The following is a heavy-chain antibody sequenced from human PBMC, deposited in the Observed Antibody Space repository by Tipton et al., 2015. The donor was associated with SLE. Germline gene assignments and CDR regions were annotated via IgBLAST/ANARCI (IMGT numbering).Heavy chain of an antibody. CDR3: ARDTDRGSSAYAGAFDF. Sequence: TLSLTCIVSGYSISSGYYWGWIRQPPGRGLEWIGSFHHKGSSYYSPSLGSRVTISGDTSRNQFSLTLSSVTAADTAVYYCARDTDRGSSAYAGAFDFWGQGTVVTVSS. CDR2: FHHKGSS. CDR1: GYSISSGYY. V-gene: IGHV4-38-2*02. D-gene: IGHD3-22*01. J-gene: IGHJ3*01.